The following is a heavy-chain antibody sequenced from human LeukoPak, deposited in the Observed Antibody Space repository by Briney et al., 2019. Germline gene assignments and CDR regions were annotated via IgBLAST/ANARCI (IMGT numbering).Heavy chain of an antibody. D-gene: IGHD7-27*01. J-gene: IGHJ4*02. Sequence: SQTLSLTCTVSGGSTSSGSYYWSWIRQPAGKGLEWIGRIYTSGSTNYNPSLKSRVTISVDTSKNQFSLKLSSVTAADTAVYYCARDLGFFPYYFDYWGQGTLVTVSS. CDR1: GGSTSSGSYY. CDR3: ARDLGFFPYYFDY. CDR2: IYTSGST. V-gene: IGHV4-61*02.